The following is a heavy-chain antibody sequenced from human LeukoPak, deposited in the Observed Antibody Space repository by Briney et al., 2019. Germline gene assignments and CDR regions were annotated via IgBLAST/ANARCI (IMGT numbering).Heavy chain of an antibody. Sequence: GASLQISWKGPWSSFTTYWIGLVRPLPGKGLEWMGLIYPGDSDTTYSPSFQGQVTISADKSISTAYLQWSSLKASDTAMYYCARLTSGCDYWGQGTLVTVTS. V-gene: IGHV5-51*01. CDR3: ARLTSGCDY. CDR2: IYPGDSDT. D-gene: IGHD6-19*01. J-gene: IGHJ4*02. CDR1: WSSFTTYW.